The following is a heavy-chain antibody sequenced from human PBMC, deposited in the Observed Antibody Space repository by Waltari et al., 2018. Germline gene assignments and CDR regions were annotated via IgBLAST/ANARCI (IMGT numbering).Heavy chain of an antibody. CDR2: LDSYDDK. CDR3: ARVTKGGNSYFDF. CDR1: GFSLTTTGMS. D-gene: IGHD2-21*02. J-gene: IGHJ4*02. V-gene: IGHV2-70*20. Sequence: QVTLRESGPALVKPTQTLTLTCTFSGFSLTTTGMSVAWVRQPPGKALEWLALLDSYDDKYYTTSLTTRPTISRDTSKSQVVLRMTNMYPVDTATYFCARVTKGGNSYFDFWGQGTLVTVSS.